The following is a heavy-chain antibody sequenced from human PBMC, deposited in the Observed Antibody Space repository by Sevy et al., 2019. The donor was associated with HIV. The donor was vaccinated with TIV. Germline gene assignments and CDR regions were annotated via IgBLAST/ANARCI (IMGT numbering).Heavy chain of an antibody. V-gene: IGHV3-33*06. J-gene: IGHJ4*02. CDR3: AKERAAAGTGGYFDY. Sequence: SLRLSCAASGFTFSSYGMHWVRQAPGKGLEWVAVIWYDGSNKYYADSVKGRFTISRDNSKNTLYLQMNSLRAEDTAVYYCAKERAAAGTGGYFDYWGQGTLVTVSS. CDR1: GFTFSSYG. CDR2: IWYDGSNK. D-gene: IGHD6-13*01.